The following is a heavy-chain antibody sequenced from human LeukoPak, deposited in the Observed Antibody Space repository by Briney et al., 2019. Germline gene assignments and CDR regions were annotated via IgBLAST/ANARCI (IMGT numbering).Heavy chain of an antibody. J-gene: IGHJ4*02. CDR1: GFTFSNYA. V-gene: IGHV3-23*01. CDR2: IIISGGNT. CDR3: AKDATPEY. Sequence: GGSLRLSCAASGFTFSNYAMSWVRQAPGKGPEWVSAIIISGGNTYYADSVKGRFTISRDNSKNTLYLQMNSLRAEDTAVYYCAKDATPEYWGQGTLVTVSS.